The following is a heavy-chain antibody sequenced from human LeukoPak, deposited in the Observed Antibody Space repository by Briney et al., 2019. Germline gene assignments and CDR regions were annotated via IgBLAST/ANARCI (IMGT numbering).Heavy chain of an antibody. CDR2: IIPILGIA. J-gene: IGHJ4*02. Sequence: SVKVSCKASGGTFSSYAISWERQAPGQGLEWMGRIIPILGIANYAQKFQGRVTITADKSTSTAYMELSSLRSEDTAVYYCARGRDSSGYYNYWGQGTLVTVSS. D-gene: IGHD3-22*01. CDR1: GGTFSSYA. V-gene: IGHV1-69*04. CDR3: ARGRDSSGYYNY.